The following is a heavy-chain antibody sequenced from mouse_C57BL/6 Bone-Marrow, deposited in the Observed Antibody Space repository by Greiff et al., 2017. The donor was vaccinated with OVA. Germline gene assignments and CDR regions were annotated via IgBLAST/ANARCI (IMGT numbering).Heavy chain of an antibody. J-gene: IGHJ1*03. V-gene: IGHV1-52*01. D-gene: IGHD1-1*01. Sequence: QVQLQQSGAELVRPGSSVKLSCKASGYTFTSYWMHWVKQRPIQGLEWIGNIDPSDSETHYNQKFKDKATLTVDKSSSTACMQLSSLTSEDSAVYYCARIFTTVWYFDVWGTGTTVTVSS. CDR2: IDPSDSET. CDR1: GYTFTSYW. CDR3: ARIFTTVWYFDV.